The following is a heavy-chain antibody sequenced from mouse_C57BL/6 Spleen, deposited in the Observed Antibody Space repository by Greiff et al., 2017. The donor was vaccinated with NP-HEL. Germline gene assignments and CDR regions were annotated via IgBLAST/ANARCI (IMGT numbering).Heavy chain of an antibody. V-gene: IGHV1-55*01. CDR1: GYTFTSYW. CDR3: ARTGSYGSRGAMDY. J-gene: IGHJ4*01. Sequence: VQLQQSGAELVKPGASVKMSCKASGYTFTSYWITWVKQRPGQGLEWIGDIYPGSGSTNYNEKFKSKATLTVDTSSSTAYMQLSSLTSEDSAVYYCARTGSYGSRGAMDYWGQGTSVTVSS. D-gene: IGHD1-1*01. CDR2: IYPGSGST.